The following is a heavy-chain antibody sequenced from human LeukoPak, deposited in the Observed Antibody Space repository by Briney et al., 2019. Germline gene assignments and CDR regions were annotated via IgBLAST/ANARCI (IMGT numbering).Heavy chain of an antibody. J-gene: IGHJ4*02. D-gene: IGHD1-26*01. V-gene: IGHV3-66*01. Sequence: GGSLRLSCAASGFTVSSNYMRGVREAPGKGLEGGSVIYSGGSTYYADSVQGRFTISRDNSKNTLYLNMNSLTAEDTAVYYCASNPFIVGATTWGIFDYWGQGTLVTVSS. CDR3: ASNPFIVGATTWGIFDY. CDR1: GFTVSSNY. CDR2: IYSGGST.